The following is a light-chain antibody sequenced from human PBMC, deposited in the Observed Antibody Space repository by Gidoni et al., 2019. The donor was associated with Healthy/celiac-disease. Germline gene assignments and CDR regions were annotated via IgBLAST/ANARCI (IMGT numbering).Light chain of an antibody. Sequence: ELVLTQSPGTLSLSPGERATISCRSSQSVSSSYLAWYQQKPGQAPRLLIYGASSRATGIPDRFSGSGSGTDFTLTISRLEPEDFAVYYCQQYGSTPQTFGQGTKVEIK. CDR1: QSVSSSY. CDR2: GAS. J-gene: IGKJ1*01. CDR3: QQYGSTPQT. V-gene: IGKV3-20*01.